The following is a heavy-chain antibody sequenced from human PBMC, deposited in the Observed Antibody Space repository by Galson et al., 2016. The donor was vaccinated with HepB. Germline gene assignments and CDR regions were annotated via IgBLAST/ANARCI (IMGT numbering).Heavy chain of an antibody. J-gene: IGHJ4*02. V-gene: IGHV4-4*02. Sequence: LSLTCAVSGGSIYSSHWWTWVRQSPGKGLEWIGEVYHSGSANYNPSLRSRVTISVDTSKNQLSLSLNSVTAADTAVYYCARVGTRYDRDGYYSQDFDYWGQGTQVTVSS. D-gene: IGHD3-22*01. CDR3: ARVGTRYDRDGYYSQDFDY. CDR1: GGSIYSSHW. CDR2: VYHSGSA.